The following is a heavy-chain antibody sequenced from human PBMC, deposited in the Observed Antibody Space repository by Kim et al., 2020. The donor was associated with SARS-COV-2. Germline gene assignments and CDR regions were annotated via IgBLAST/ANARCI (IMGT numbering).Heavy chain of an antibody. V-gene: IGHV3-23*01. CDR2: ISDNGGFK. CDR1: GFSFTTHA. J-gene: IGHJ4*02. D-gene: IGHD3-10*01. CDR3: AKARGSGSHTGHHFDS. Sequence: GGSLRLSCAASGFSFTTHAMNWVRQAPGKGLEWVSGISDNGGFKYYADSVKGRFTISRDNFKNTVYLQMNCLRTEDTAVYFCAKARGSGSHTGHHFDSWRQGTLVSVSS.